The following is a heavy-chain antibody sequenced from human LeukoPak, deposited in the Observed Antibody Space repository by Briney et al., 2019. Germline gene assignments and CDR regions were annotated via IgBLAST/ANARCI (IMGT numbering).Heavy chain of an antibody. CDR2: IYYSGST. CDR1: GGSISSGDYY. Sequence: PSETLSLTCTVSGGSISSGDYYWSWIRQPPGKGLEWIGYIYYSGSTYYNPSLKSRVTISVDTSKSQFSLKLSSVTAADTAVYYCAARDVLTGLHDYWGQGTLVTVSS. J-gene: IGHJ4*02. D-gene: IGHD3-9*01. V-gene: IGHV4-30-4*01. CDR3: AARDVLTGLHDY.